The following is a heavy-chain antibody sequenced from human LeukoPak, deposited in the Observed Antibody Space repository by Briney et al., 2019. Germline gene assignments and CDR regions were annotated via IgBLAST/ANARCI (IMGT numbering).Heavy chain of an antibody. D-gene: IGHD3-22*01. CDR2: IYPGDSDT. J-gene: IGHJ4*02. CDR3: ARPHYYDSSGYYNFFDY. Sequence: AGESLKISCKGSGYSFTNYWIGWVRQMPGKGLEWMGIIYPGDSDTRYSPSLQGQVTLSADKSISTAYLQWSSLKASDTAMYYCARPHYYDSSGYYNFFDYWGQGTLVTVSS. V-gene: IGHV5-51*01. CDR1: GYSFTNYW.